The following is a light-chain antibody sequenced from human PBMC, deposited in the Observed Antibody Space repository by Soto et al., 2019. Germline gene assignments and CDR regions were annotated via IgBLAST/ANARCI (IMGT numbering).Light chain of an antibody. CDR2: GNN. CDR3: QSYDSSLKGWV. CDR1: SSNIGAGYD. J-gene: IGLJ3*02. Sequence: QSVLTQPPSVSGAPGQRVTISCTGSSSNIGAGYDVHWYQHLPGTAPKLLIYGNNNRPSGVPDRLSASKSATSASLAITGLQTEDEADYYCQSYDSSLKGWVFGGGTKLTVL. V-gene: IGLV1-40*01.